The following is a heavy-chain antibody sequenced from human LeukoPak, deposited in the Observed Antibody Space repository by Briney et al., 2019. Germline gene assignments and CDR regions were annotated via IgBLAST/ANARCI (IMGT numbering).Heavy chain of an antibody. D-gene: IGHD3-22*01. CDR2: ISSSSSII. CDR1: GFTFSSYS. Sequence: GGSLRLSCAASGFTFSSYSMNWVRQAPGKGLEWVSYISSSSSIIYYAHSVKGRFTISRDTAKNSLYLQMSSLRADDTAVYYCAREYYHDSTGYPNWFDPWGQGTLVTVSS. CDR3: AREYYHDSTGYPNWFDP. V-gene: IGHV3-48*04. J-gene: IGHJ5*02.